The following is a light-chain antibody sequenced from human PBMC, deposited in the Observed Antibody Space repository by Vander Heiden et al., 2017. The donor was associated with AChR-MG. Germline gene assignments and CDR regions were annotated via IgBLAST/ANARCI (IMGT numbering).Light chain of an antibody. Sequence: EIVLTQSPATLSLSPRERATLSCRASQSVSSYLAWYQLKPGQAPRLLIYDASNRATGIPARFSGSGSGTDFTLTIISLEPEDFAVYYCQQRSNWPYTFGQGTKLEIK. CDR3: QQRSNWPYT. CDR2: DAS. V-gene: IGKV3-11*01. CDR1: QSVSSY. J-gene: IGKJ2*01.